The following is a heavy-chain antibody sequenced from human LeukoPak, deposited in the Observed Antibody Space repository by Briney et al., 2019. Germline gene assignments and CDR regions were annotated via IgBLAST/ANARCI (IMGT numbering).Heavy chain of an antibody. Sequence: GGSLRLSCAASGFTFSNAWMSWVRQAPGKGLEWVGRIKSKTDGGTTDYAAPVKGRFTISRDDSKNTLYLQMNSLKTEDTAVYYCTTTEYYYDSSGYYRRVPFDYWGQGTLVTVSS. CDR1: GFTFSNAW. CDR3: TTTEYYYDSSGYYRRVPFDY. D-gene: IGHD3-22*01. CDR2: IKSKTDGGTT. J-gene: IGHJ4*02. V-gene: IGHV3-15*01.